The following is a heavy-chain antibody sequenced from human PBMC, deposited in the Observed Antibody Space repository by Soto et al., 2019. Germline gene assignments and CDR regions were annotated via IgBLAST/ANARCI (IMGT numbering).Heavy chain of an antibody. CDR1: GGSFSGYY. CDR2: INHSGST. D-gene: IGHD2-15*01. CDR3: ARFKLVVAAKGGMDV. Sequence: ETLSLTCAVYGGSFSGYYWSWIRQPPGKGLEWIGEINHSGSTNYNPSLKSRATISVDTSKNQFSLKLSSVTAADTAVYYCARFKLVVAAKGGMDVWGQGTTVTVSS. J-gene: IGHJ6*02. V-gene: IGHV4-34*01.